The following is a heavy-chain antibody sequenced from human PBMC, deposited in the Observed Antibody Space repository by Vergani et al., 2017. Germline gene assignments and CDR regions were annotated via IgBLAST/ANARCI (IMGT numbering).Heavy chain of an antibody. J-gene: IGHJ4*02. V-gene: IGHV4-31*03. CDR3: ARTRPRANYYDSSGYYYPFDY. CDR2: IYYSGST. D-gene: IGHD3-22*01. CDR1: GGSLSSGGYY. Sequence: QVQLQESGPGLVKPSQTLSLTCTVSGGSLSSGGYYWSWIRQHPGKGLEWIGYIYYSGSTYYNPSLKSRVTISVDTSKNQFSLKLSSVTAADTAVYYCARTRPRANYYDSSGYYYPFDYWGQGTLVTVSS.